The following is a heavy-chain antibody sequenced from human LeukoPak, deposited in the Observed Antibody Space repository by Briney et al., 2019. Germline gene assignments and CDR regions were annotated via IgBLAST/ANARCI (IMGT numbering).Heavy chain of an antibody. CDR2: ISSSSSYI. J-gene: IGHJ4*02. CDR3: ARGPATAGGSYFDY. D-gene: IGHD3-16*01. CDR1: GFTFSSYS. Sequence: PGGSLRLSCAASGFTFSSYSMNWVRQAPGKGLEWVSSISSSSSYIYYADSVKGRFTISRDNAKNSLYLQMNSLRAEDTAVYYCARGPATAGGSYFDYWGQGTLVTVSS. V-gene: IGHV3-21*01.